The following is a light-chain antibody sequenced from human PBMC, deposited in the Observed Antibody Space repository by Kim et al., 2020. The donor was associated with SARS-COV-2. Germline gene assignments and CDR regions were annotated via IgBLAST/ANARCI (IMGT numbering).Light chain of an antibody. CDR1: KLGDKY. J-gene: IGLJ2*01. CDR2: QDS. Sequence: YELTQPPSVSVSPGQTASITCSGDKLGDKYACWHQQKPGQSPVLVIYQDSKRPSGIPERFSGSNSGNTATLTISGTQAMDEADYYCQAWDSSDVVFGGGTQLTVL. V-gene: IGLV3-1*01. CDR3: QAWDSSDVV.